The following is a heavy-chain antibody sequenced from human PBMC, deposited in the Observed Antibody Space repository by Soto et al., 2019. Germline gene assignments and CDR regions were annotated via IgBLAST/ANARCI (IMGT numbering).Heavy chain of an antibody. CDR1: GDRFNTYA. Sequence: QVQLVQSGAEVRKPGSSVRVSCKASGDRFNTYAFNWVRQAPGQGLEWLGGIITFFGAAMYAQKFQARVTITADEFTTRAYMELSSLTSEETAVYYCARGGKERFRGSGMDVWGQGTTVTVSS. CDR2: IITFFGAA. V-gene: IGHV1-69*01. J-gene: IGHJ6*02. CDR3: ARGGKERFRGSGMDV. D-gene: IGHD1-1*01.